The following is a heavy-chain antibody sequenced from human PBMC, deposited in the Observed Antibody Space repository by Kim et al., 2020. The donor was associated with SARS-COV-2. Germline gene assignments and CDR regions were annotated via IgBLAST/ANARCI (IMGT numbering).Heavy chain of an antibody. CDR2: GST. V-gene: IGHV4-39*01. CDR3: ARRNGDSFDY. D-gene: IGHD4-17*01. Sequence: GSTYYNPSLKSRVTISLNTSKNQFSLKLTSVTAADTALYYCARRNGDSFDYWGQGTLVTVSS. J-gene: IGHJ4*02.